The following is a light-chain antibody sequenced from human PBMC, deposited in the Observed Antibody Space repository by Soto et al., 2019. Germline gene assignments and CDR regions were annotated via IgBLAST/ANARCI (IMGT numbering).Light chain of an antibody. Sequence: QSALTQPPSASGSPGQSFTISCTGTSSDVGGYNFVSWYQQHPGKAPKLMIYEVSERPSGVPDRFSVSKSGNTAALTVSGLQAEDEADYYCSSYAGRNIVVFGGGTKRTVL. CDR2: EVS. CDR1: SSDVGGYNF. J-gene: IGLJ2*01. V-gene: IGLV2-8*01. CDR3: SSYAGRNIVV.